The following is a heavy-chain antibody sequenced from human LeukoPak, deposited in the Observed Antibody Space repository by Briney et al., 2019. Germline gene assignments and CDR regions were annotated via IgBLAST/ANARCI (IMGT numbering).Heavy chain of an antibody. Sequence: GRSLRLSCAASGFTFDDYAMHWVRQAPGKGLEWVSGISWNSGSIGYADSVKGRFTISRDNSKNTLYLQMNSLRAEDTAVYYCAKVDSGIAATGSPYFDYWGQGTLVTVSS. CDR2: ISWNSGSI. J-gene: IGHJ4*02. CDR3: AKVDSGIAATGSPYFDY. V-gene: IGHV3-9*01. CDR1: GFTFDDYA. D-gene: IGHD6-13*01.